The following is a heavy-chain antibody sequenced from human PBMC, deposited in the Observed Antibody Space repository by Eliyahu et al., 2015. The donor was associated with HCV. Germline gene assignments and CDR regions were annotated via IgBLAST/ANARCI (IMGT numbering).Heavy chain of an antibody. CDR3: ARQIGGTTAFDI. CDR2: IYVGDSDT. CDR1: GYXFSDYW. D-gene: IGHD1-7*01. Sequence: EVQLVQSGAEVKKPGESLKISCKGSGYXFSDYWIAWVRQMPGKGLEGMGLIYVGDSDTKYSPSFEGQVTLSADTSISTAYLQWTSLKASDTAMYYCARQIGGTTAFDIWGQGTMVTVSS. V-gene: IGHV5-51*01. J-gene: IGHJ3*02.